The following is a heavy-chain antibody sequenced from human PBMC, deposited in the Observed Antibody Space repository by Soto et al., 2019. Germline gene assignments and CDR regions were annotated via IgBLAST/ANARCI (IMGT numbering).Heavy chain of an antibody. CDR2: IIPIFGTA. CDR1: GGTFSSYA. V-gene: IGHV1-69*01. CDR3: ADGGGSSGPGGWFDP. D-gene: IGHD6-19*01. J-gene: IGHJ5*02. Sequence: QVQLVQSGAEVKKPGSSVKVSCKASGGTFSSYAISWVRQAPGQGLEWMGGIIPIFGTANYAQKFQGRVTITAAESTGTAYMELGSLRSEDTDGYYGADGGGSSGPGGWFDPWGQGTLVTVSS.